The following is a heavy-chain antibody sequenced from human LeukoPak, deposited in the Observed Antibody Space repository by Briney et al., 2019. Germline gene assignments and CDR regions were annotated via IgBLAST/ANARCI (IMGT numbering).Heavy chain of an antibody. J-gene: IGHJ4*02. V-gene: IGHV3-23*01. CDR1: GFTFSSYG. D-gene: IGHD4/OR15-4a*01. CDR2: ISGSGSGGST. CDR3: ARRAGAYSHPYDY. Sequence: GGSVRLSCAASGFTFSSYGMTWVRQAPGKGLEWVSAISGSGSGGSTYYADSVKGRFTISRDNSKNTLYLQMNSLRAEDTAVYYCARRAGAYSHPYDYWGQGTLVTVSS.